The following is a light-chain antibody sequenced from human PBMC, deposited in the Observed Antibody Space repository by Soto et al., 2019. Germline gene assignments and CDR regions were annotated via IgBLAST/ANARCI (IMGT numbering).Light chain of an antibody. V-gene: IGLV1-40*01. CDR2: GNS. J-gene: IGLJ1*01. CDR1: SSNIGAGYD. Sequence: QSVLTQPPSVSGAPGQRVTISCTGSSSNIGAGYDVQWYQQLPGTAPKFRIYGNSNRPSGVPDRFSGSKSGTSAALAITGLQTEDEAEYYCQYDDSSLSGYVFGTGTKVTVL. CDR3: QYDDSSLSGYV.